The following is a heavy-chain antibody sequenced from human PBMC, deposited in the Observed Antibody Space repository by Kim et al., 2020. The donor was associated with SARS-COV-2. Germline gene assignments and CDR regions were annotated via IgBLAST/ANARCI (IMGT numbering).Heavy chain of an antibody. J-gene: IGHJ4*02. V-gene: IGHV1-3*01. CDR3: TSTKDSSSWPFDY. D-gene: IGHD6-13*01. Sequence: SSQKFQGRVTITRDTSASTVYMELSSLISEDTAVYYCTSTKDSSSWPFDYWGQGTLVTVSS.